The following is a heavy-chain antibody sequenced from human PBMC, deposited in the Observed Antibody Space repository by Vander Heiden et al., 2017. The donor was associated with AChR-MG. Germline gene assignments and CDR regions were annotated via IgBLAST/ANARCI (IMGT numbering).Heavy chain of an antibody. CDR3: AKEPCSGGSCYPLGP. J-gene: IGHJ5*02. V-gene: IGHV3-30*02. CDR1: GFTFGSYG. Sequence: QVQLVESGGGVVQPGGSLRLSCAEAGFTFGSYGMHWVRQAPGKGLGWVAFIRYDGSNKYYADSVKGRFTISRDNSKNTLYLQMNSLRAEDTAVYYCAKEPCSGGSCYPLGPWGQGTLVTVSS. CDR2: IRYDGSNK. D-gene: IGHD2-15*01.